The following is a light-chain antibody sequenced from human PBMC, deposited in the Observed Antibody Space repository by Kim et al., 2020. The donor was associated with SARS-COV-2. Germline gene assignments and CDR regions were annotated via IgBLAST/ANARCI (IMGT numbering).Light chain of an antibody. Sequence: SSELTQDPAVSVALGQTVRITCQGDSLRSYYTTWYQQKPGQAPIVVVYGKNNRPSGIPDRFSCSSSGHTASLTITGTQAGDEADYYCNSRANNDNVLFGG. V-gene: IGLV3-19*01. J-gene: IGLJ2*01. CDR1: SLRSYY. CDR3: NSRANNDNVL. CDR2: GKN.